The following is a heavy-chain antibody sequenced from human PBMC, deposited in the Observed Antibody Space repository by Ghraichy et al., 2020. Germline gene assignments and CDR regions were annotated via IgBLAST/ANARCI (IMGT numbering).Heavy chain of an antibody. CDR3: ARVYYYDSSGPVDY. V-gene: IGHV4-39*07. J-gene: IGHJ4*02. CDR1: GGSISSSSYY. D-gene: IGHD3-22*01. CDR2: IYYSGST. Sequence: ETLSLTCTVSGGSISSSSYYWGWIRQPPGKGLEWIGSIYYSGSTYYNPSLKSRVTISVDTSKNQFSLKVSSVTAADTAVYYCARVYYYDSSGPVDYWGQGTLVTVSS.